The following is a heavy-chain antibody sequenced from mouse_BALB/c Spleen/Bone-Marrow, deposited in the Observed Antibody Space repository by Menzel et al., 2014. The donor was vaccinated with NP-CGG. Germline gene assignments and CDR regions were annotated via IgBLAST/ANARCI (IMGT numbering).Heavy chain of an antibody. CDR1: GFNTKDTY. Sequence: DVQLQESGAELVKPGASVKLSCTASGFNTKDTYMHWVKQRPEQGLEWIGRIDPANGNTKYDPKFQGKATITADTSSNTAYLQLSSLTSEDTAVYYCAAYYRYLAWFAYWGQGTLVTVSA. J-gene: IGHJ3*01. CDR3: AAYYRYLAWFAY. CDR2: IDPANGNT. V-gene: IGHV14-3*02. D-gene: IGHD2-14*01.